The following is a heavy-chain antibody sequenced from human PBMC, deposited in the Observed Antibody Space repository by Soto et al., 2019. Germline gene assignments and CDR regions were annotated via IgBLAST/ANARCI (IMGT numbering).Heavy chain of an antibody. D-gene: IGHD6-13*01. Sequence: QVQLVQSGAEVKKPGASVKVSCKASGYTFTSYGISWVRQAPGQGLEWMGWISAYNGNTNYAQKLQGRVTMTTDTSSSTAYMELRSLRSDDTAVYYCARSLWKQLDPDDAFDIWGQGTMVTVSS. CDR3: ARSLWKQLDPDDAFDI. V-gene: IGHV1-18*01. CDR2: ISAYNGNT. J-gene: IGHJ3*02. CDR1: GYTFTSYG.